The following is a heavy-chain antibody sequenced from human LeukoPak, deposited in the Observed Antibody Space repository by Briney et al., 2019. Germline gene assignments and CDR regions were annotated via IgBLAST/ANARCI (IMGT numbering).Heavy chain of an antibody. CDR1: GFTFSSYS. J-gene: IGHJ4*02. D-gene: IGHD3-16*01. CDR2: ISSSSTYI. CDR3: ARGRPLGANFWVY. V-gene: IGHV3-21*01. Sequence: GGSLRLSCAVSGFTFSSYSMNWVRQAPGKGLEWVSSISSSSTYIYYADSVKGRFTISRDNAKNSLYLQMNSLRAEDTAVYYCARGRPLGANFWVYWGQGTLVTVSS.